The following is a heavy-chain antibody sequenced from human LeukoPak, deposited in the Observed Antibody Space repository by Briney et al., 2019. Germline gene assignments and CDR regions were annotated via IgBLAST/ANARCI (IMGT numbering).Heavy chain of an antibody. Sequence: GGSLRLSCVGSGFTFSSYEMNWVRQAPGKGLEWLSYIGSSDSTTHYADSVKGRFTISRDNAKNSLYLQMNSLRGEDTAVYYCAELGITMIGGVWGKGTTVTISS. J-gene: IGHJ6*04. V-gene: IGHV3-48*03. CDR3: AELGITMIGGV. CDR2: IGSSDSTT. CDR1: GFTFSSYE. D-gene: IGHD3-10*02.